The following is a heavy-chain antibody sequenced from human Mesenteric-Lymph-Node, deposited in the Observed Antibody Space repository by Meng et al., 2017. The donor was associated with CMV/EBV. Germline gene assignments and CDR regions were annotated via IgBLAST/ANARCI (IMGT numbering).Heavy chain of an antibody. CDR3: ARVIHYCSSTSCHSYYYYGMDV. D-gene: IGHD2-2*01. CDR1: GYTFTSYG. V-gene: IGHV1-18*01. J-gene: IGHJ6*02. Sequence: ASVKVSCKASGYTFTSYGISWVRQAPGQGLEWMGWISAYNGNTNYAQKLQGRVTMTTDTSTSTAYMELRSLRSDDTAVYYCARVIHYCSSTSCHSYYYYGMDVWGQGTTVTVSS. CDR2: ISAYNGNT.